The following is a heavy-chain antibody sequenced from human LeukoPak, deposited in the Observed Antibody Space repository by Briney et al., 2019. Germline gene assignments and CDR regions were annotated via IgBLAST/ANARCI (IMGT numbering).Heavy chain of an antibody. CDR2: ISSSSSYI. D-gene: IGHD6-13*01. CDR1: GFTFSSYW. V-gene: IGHV3-21*01. CDR3: ARDQAVAAAGTLFDY. J-gene: IGHJ4*02. Sequence: GGSLRLSCAASGFTFSSYWMSWVRQAPGKGLEWVSSISSSSSYIYYADSVKGRFTISRDNAKNSLYLQMNSLRAEDTAVYYCARDQAVAAAGTLFDYWGQGTLVTVSS.